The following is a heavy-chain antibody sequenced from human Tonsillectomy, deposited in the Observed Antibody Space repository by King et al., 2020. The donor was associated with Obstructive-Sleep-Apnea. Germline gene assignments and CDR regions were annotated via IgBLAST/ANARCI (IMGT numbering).Heavy chain of an antibody. CDR1: GFTVSSNY. Sequence: VQLVESGGGLVQPGGSLRLSCAASGFTVSSNYINWVRQAPGKGLEWVSVIYSSGGISYAESVKGRFTISRHNSKNTLYLQMNSLRAEETAVYYCARGLGFCSSSRCYSGGAFDIWGQGTMVTVSS. J-gene: IGHJ3*02. CDR2: IYSSGGI. CDR3: ARGLGFCSSSRCYSGGAFDI. D-gene: IGHD2-15*01. V-gene: IGHV3-53*04.